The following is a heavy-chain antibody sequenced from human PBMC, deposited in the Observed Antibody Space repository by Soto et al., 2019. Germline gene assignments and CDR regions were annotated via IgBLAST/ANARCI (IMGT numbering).Heavy chain of an antibody. V-gene: IGHV4-59*08. CDR3: ARVRTTLDFYYYYMDV. D-gene: IGHD2-2*01. CDR1: GDSISDDY. CDR2: VYYSGST. J-gene: IGHJ6*03. Sequence: SETLSLTCTVSGDSISDDYWTWIRQPPGKALEWIGYVYYSGSTSYNPSFKSRVTISVDTSKTQFSLKLSSVTAADTAVYYCARVRTTLDFYYYYMDVWGIGTTVTVS.